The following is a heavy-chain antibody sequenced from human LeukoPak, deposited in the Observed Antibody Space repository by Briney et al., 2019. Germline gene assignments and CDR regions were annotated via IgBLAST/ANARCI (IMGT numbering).Heavy chain of an antibody. Sequence: ASVKVSCKASGYTFTGYYMHWVRQAPGQGLEWMGRINPNSGGTNYAQKFQGRVTMTRDTSISAAYMELSRLRSDDTAVYYCARVETGTTRGNWFDPWGQGTLVTVSS. CDR1: GYTFTGYY. V-gene: IGHV1-2*06. J-gene: IGHJ5*02. CDR3: ARVETGTTRGNWFDP. CDR2: INPNSGGT. D-gene: IGHD1-1*01.